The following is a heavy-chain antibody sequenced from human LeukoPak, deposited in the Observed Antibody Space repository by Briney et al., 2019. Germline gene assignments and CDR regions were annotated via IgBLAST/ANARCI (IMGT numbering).Heavy chain of an antibody. CDR3: AKGLNSGSYFSDY. J-gene: IGHJ4*02. Sequence: PGGSLRLSCAASGFIFSSYGMNWVRQAPGKGLEWVSYISSSSSSIYYADSVKGRFTISRDNAQNSLYLQMNSLRAEDTAVYYCAKGLNSGSYFSDYWGQGTLVTVSS. CDR1: GFIFSSYG. D-gene: IGHD1-26*01. CDR2: ISSSSSSI. V-gene: IGHV3-48*01.